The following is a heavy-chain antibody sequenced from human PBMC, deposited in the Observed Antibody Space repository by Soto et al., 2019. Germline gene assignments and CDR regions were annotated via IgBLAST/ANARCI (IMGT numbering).Heavy chain of an antibody. CDR3: ARDFGPAPNSSST. V-gene: IGHV3-23*01. Sequence: PGGSLRLSCAASGFTFSNYAMSWVRQAPGKGLEWVSGISGSGGSTYYADSVKGRVTISRDNSKTTMFLQMNSLRVEDTAVYYCARDFGPAPNSSSTWGQGTLVTVSS. CDR1: GFTFSNYA. CDR2: ISGSGGST. J-gene: IGHJ5*02. D-gene: IGHD6-6*01.